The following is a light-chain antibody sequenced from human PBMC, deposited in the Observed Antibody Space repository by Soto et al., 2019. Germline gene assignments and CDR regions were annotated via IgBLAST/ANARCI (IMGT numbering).Light chain of an antibody. CDR1: QRVSSSY. V-gene: IGKV3-20*01. CDR2: GAS. CDR3: QQYGSSRRT. J-gene: IGKJ1*01. Sequence: EIVLTQSPGTLSLSPGERATLSCRASQRVSSSYLAWYQQKPGQAPRLLIYGASSRATGIPDRFSGSGSGTDFTLTISRLEPEDFAVYYCQQYGSSRRTFGQGTKVEIK.